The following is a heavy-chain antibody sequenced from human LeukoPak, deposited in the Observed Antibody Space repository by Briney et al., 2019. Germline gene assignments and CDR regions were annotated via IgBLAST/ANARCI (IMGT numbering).Heavy chain of an antibody. V-gene: IGHV3-21*01. CDR2: ISSSSSYI. Sequence: AGGSLRLSCAASGFTFSSYSMNWVRQAPGKGLEWVSSISSSSSYIYYADSVKGRFTISRDNAKNSLYLQMNSLRAEDTAVYYCTTDPGGGEYYFDYWGQGTLVTVSS. CDR1: GFTFSSYS. J-gene: IGHJ4*02. D-gene: IGHD3-10*01. CDR3: TTDPGGGEYYFDY.